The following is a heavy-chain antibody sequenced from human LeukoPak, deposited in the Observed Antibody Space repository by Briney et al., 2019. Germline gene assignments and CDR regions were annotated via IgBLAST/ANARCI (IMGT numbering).Heavy chain of an antibody. J-gene: IGHJ4*02. CDR3: ARGRDRSKAGDH. CDR1: GFSFSNYN. V-gene: IGHV4-34*01. D-gene: IGHD5-24*01. Sequence: GSLRLSCAASGFSFSNYNMNWDRQAPGKGLEWIGEIHPSGIFYYNSSLMSRVTISIDTSKSQFSLRLTSVTAADTGFYYCARGRDRSKAGDHWGQGSLVTVSS. CDR2: IHPSGIF.